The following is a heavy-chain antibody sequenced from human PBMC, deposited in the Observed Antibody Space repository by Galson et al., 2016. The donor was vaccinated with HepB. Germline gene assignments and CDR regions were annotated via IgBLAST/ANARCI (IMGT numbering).Heavy chain of an antibody. CDR2: IKPDGTET. CDR3: ATAMGRGGTES. D-gene: IGHD3-10*01. CDR1: GFTFSYFW. Sequence: SLRLSCAASGFTFSYFWMSWVRQSPGKGSEWVAIIKPDGTETYYVGSVKGRFTISRDNAENSLYLQMNSLRVEDTAVYYCATAMGRGGTESWGQGTLVTVSS. V-gene: IGHV3-7*01. J-gene: IGHJ5*02.